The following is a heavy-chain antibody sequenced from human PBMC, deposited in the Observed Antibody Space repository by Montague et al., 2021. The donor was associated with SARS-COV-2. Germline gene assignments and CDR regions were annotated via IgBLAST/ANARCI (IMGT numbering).Heavy chain of an antibody. V-gene: IGHV3-23*01. CDR3: AKETAAIGNPLFDS. Sequence: SRRLSCAASGFPFSSYAMSWVRQAPGKGLEWVSGIVNNGRKSFYADSVKGRFVISRDNSDKMVYLQLNSLRAEDTAIYYCAKETAAIGNPLFDSWGQGTLITASS. D-gene: IGHD4-23*01. CDR1: GFPFSSYA. CDR2: IVNNGRKS. J-gene: IGHJ4*02.